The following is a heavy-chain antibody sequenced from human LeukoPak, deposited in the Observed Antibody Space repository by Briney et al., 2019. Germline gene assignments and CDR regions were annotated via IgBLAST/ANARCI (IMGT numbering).Heavy chain of an antibody. D-gene: IGHD3-9*01. Sequence: ASVKVSCKASGYTFTTYGVSWVRQAPGQGLEWMGGIIPIFGTPNYSQKFQGRVTITADDSTSTAYMELSSLRSEDTAVYYCAEEGYILSRGDRSGYYYGMDVWGQGTTVTVSS. J-gene: IGHJ6*02. CDR3: AEEGYILSRGDRSGYYYGMDV. CDR1: GYTFTTYG. V-gene: IGHV1-69*13. CDR2: IIPIFGTP.